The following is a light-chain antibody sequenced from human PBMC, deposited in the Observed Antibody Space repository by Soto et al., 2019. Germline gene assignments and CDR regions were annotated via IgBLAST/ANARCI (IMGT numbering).Light chain of an antibody. CDR3: SSYTSSSTLV. V-gene: IGLV2-14*01. Sequence: QSALTQPASVSGSPGQSITISCTGTSSYVGGYNYVSWYQQHPAKAPRPMIFEVSNRPSGVSNRFSGSKSGNTASLTISGLQAEDEADYYCSSYTSSSTLVFGAGTKVTVL. J-gene: IGLJ1*01. CDR2: EVS. CDR1: SSYVGGYNY.